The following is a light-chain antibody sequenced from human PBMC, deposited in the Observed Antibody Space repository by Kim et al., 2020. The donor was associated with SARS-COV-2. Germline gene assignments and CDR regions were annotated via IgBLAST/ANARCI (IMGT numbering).Light chain of an antibody. Sequence: QSVTISCTGTSSNLGGYNYVSWYQQHPGKAPKLMIYEVSKRPSGVPDRFSGSKSGNTASLTVSGLQAEDEADYYCSSYAGSNNFVVFGGGTQLTVL. CDR3: SSYAGSNNFVV. J-gene: IGLJ2*01. CDR1: SSNLGGYNY. V-gene: IGLV2-8*01. CDR2: EVS.